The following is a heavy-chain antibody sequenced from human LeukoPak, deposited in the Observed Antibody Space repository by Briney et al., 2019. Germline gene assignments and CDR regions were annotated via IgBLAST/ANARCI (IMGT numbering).Heavy chain of an antibody. J-gene: IGHJ1*01. CDR2: ISSSSSYI. D-gene: IGHD6-6*01. CDR1: GFTFSTYA. CDR3: ARGGEADSSSEYFQH. Sequence: GGSLRLSCAASGFTFSTYAMTWVRQAPGKGLEWVSSISSSSSYIYYADSVKGRFTISRDNAKNSLYLQMNSLRAEDTAVYYCARGGEADSSSEYFQHWGQGTLVTVSS. V-gene: IGHV3-21*01.